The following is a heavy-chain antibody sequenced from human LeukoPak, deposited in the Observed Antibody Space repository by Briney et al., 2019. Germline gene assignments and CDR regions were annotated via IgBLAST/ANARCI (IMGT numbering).Heavy chain of an antibody. CDR1: GGSISSGSYY. V-gene: IGHV4-61*02. CDR3: ARLGSGYYLLDY. D-gene: IGHD3-22*01. J-gene: IGHJ4*02. CDR2: IYTSGST. Sequence: SSQTLSLTCTVSGGSISSGSYYWSWIRQPAGKGLERIGRIYTSGSTNYNPSLKSRVTISVDTSKNQFSLKLSSVTAADTAVYYCARLGSGYYLLDYWGQGTLVTVSS.